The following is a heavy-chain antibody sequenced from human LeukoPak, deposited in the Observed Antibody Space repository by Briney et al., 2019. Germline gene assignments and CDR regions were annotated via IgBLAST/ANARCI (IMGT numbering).Heavy chain of an antibody. V-gene: IGHV3-30*19. D-gene: IGHD6-13*01. J-gene: IGHJ4*02. CDR1: GFTFSNFG. CDR2: ISYDGSNK. CDR3: ARDRIAAAGTFDY. Sequence: GGSLRLSCAASGFTFSNFGVHWVRQAPGKGLEWVAVISYDGSNKYYADSVKGRFTISRDNSKNTLYLQMNSLRAEDTAVYYCARDRIAAAGTFDYWSQGTLVTVSS.